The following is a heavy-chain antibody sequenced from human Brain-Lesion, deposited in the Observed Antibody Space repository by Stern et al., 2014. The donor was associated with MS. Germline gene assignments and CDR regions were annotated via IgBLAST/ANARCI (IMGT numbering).Heavy chain of an antibody. CDR2: INGVDDKT. J-gene: IGHJ4*02. Sequence: QVQLVESGAEVKKPGASVKVSCKASGYTFIRYAMQWVRQAPGQRLEWMGRINGVDDKTKYSHKFQGRVPITRDTSANTVYMDLSSLRSEDTAVYYCARDDHRDSSGHYAPFDYWGQGTRVTVSS. V-gene: IGHV1-3*01. CDR3: ARDDHRDSSGHYAPFDY. CDR1: GYTFIRYA. D-gene: IGHD3-22*01.